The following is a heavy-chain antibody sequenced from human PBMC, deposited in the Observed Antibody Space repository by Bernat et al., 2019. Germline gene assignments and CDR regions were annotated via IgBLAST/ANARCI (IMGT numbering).Heavy chain of an antibody. CDR3: VRGFLYF. D-gene: IGHD2-21*01. J-gene: IGHJ4*02. V-gene: IGHV3-7*03. CDR1: GFTFSNYW. CDR2: IKHDGSDK. Sequence: VQMVESGGGLVQPGGSLRLSCTASGFTFSNYWMSWVRQAPGKGLEWVANIKHDGSDKYYVDSVKGRFTISRDNPKSSLYLQMNSLRGDDTAIYYCVRGFLYFWGRGTLVTVSS.